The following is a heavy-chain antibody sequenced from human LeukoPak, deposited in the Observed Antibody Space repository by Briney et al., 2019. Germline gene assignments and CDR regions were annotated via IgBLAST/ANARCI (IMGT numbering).Heavy chain of an antibody. CDR1: GGSISSYY. CDR2: IYYSGST. CDR3: ARGERRRRWFDP. J-gene: IGHJ5*02. V-gene: IGHV4-59*01. Sequence: SETLSLTCTVSGGSISSYYWSWIRQPPGKGLEWIGYIYYSGSTNYNPSLKSRVTISVDTSKNQFSLKLSSVTAADTAVYYCARGERRRRWFDPWGQGTLVTVSS.